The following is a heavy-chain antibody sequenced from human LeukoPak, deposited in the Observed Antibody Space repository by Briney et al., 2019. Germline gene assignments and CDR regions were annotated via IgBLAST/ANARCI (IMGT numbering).Heavy chain of an antibody. D-gene: IGHD5-18*01. J-gene: IGHJ4*02. CDR1: GFTFSSYS. CDR3: ARDHPGYSYGRDY. Sequence: GGSLRLSCAASGFTFSSYSMNWVRQAPGKGLEWVSSISSSSSYIYYADSVKGRFTISRDNAKNSPYLQMNSLRAEDTAVYYCARDHPGYSYGRDYWGQGTLVTVSS. CDR2: ISSSSSYI. V-gene: IGHV3-21*01.